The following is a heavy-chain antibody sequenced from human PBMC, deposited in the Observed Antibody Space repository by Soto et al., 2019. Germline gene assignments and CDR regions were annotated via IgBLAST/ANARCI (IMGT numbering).Heavy chain of an antibody. Sequence: PGGSRRLSCAASGFTFSSYAMRWVRQAPWKGLEWVSAISGSGGSTYYADSVKGRFTISRDNSKNTLYLQMNSLRAEDTAVYYCARNLYSSSARDNFDYWGQGTLVTVSS. J-gene: IGHJ4*02. CDR2: ISGSGGST. CDR3: ARNLYSSSARDNFDY. CDR1: GFTFSSYA. D-gene: IGHD6-6*01. V-gene: IGHV3-23*01.